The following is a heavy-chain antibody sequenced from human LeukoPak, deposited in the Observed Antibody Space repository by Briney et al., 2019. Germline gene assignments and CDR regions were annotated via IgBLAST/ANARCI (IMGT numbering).Heavy chain of an antibody. J-gene: IGHJ4*02. Sequence: SETLSLTCTVSGASISSYYWSWIRQPPGKGLEWIGYIYYSGSTSYNLSLKSRVTISLDTSKNQFSLKLSSVTAADTAVYYCAREYSSSSGHLDFWGQGTLVTVSS. V-gene: IGHV4-59*01. D-gene: IGHD6-6*01. CDR2: IYYSGST. CDR1: GASISSYY. CDR3: AREYSSSSGHLDF.